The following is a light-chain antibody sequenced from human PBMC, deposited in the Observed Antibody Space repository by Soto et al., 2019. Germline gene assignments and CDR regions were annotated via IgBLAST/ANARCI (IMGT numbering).Light chain of an antibody. CDR1: RSYVGAYNY. CDR2: EVT. CDR3: SSFTSRFTFV. Sequence: QSALTQPASVSGSPGQSIAISCTGTRSYVGAYNYVSWYQQHPGKAPKLMISEVTNRPSGVSDRFSGSKSGNTASLTISGLQAEDEADYYCSSFTSRFTFVFGTGTKGTVL. J-gene: IGLJ1*01. V-gene: IGLV2-14*01.